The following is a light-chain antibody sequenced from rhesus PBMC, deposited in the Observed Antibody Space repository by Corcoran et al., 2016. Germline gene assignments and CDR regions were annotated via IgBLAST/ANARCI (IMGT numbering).Light chain of an antibody. CDR2: GAS. CDR1: QSVSSY. V-gene: IGKV3-24*04. J-gene: IGKJ1*01. Sequence: EIVMTQSPATLASSPGERATLSCRASQSVSSYLAWYQQKPGQAPRLLIYGASSRATGTPDRFSGSGSGTEVTLTISSLGPEDVGVYFCLQSSNWPWTFGTGTKVEIE. CDR3: LQSSNWPWT.